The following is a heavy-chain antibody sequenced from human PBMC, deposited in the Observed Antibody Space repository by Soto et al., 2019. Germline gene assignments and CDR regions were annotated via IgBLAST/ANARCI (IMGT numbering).Heavy chain of an antibody. CDR2: ISAYNGNT. J-gene: IGHJ6*02. CDR1: GYTFTSYG. CDR3: ARGGGSYILEYYYGMDV. Sequence: QVQLVQSGAEVKKPGASVKVSCKASGYTFTSYGISWVRQAPRQGLEWMGWISAYNGNTNYAQKLQGRVTMTTDTSPRTAYMELRSLRSDDTAVYYCARGGGSYILEYYYGMDVWGHGTTVTVSS. V-gene: IGHV1-18*01. D-gene: IGHD1-26*01.